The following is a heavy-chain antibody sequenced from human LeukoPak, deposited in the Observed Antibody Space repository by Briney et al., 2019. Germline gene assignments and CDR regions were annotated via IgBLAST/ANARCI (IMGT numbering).Heavy chain of an antibody. CDR2: IYYSGST. V-gene: IGHV4-59*01. Sequence: SETLSLTCTVSGGSISSYYWSWIRQPPGNGLQWIGYIYYSGSTNYNPSLNSRVTISIDTSKNQFSLKLSSVTAADTAVYYCARVSRGDSMAGDYWGQGTLVTVSS. CDR3: ARVSRGDSMAGDY. D-gene: IGHD2-21*02. J-gene: IGHJ4*02. CDR1: GGSISSYY.